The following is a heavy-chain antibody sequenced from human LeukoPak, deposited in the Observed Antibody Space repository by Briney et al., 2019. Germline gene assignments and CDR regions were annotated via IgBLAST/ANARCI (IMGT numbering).Heavy chain of an antibody. CDR3: ARHVTMTKGQLWLYEGMYYFDY. D-gene: IGHD5-18*01. J-gene: IGHJ4*02. Sequence: PSETLSLTCTVSGGSISSYYWSWIRQPPGKGLEWIGYMYYSGSTNYNPSLKSRVTISVDTSKNQFSLKLSSVTAADTAVYYCARHVTMTKGQLWLYEGMYYFDYWGQGTLVTVSS. CDR1: GGSISSYY. CDR2: MYYSGST. V-gene: IGHV4-59*08.